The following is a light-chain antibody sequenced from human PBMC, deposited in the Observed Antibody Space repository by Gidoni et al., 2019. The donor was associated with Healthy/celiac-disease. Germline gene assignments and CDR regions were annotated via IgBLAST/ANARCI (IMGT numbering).Light chain of an antibody. CDR1: QSVSSSC. CDR3: QQYGSSPPIT. J-gene: IGKJ5*01. CDR2: GAS. Sequence: IVLTQSPGTLSLSPGERATLSCRASQSVSSSCLAWYQQKPGQAPSLLIYGASTRATGIPDRFSGSGSGTDFTLTISRLEPEDFAVYYCQQYGSSPPITFGQGTRLEIK. V-gene: IGKV3-20*01.